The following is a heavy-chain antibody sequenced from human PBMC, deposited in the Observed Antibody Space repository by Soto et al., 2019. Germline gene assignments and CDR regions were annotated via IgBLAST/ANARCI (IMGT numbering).Heavy chain of an antibody. D-gene: IGHD2-2*01. CDR2: ISSNGGST. CDR3: ARSPYCSSTSCYVMFFDI. J-gene: IGHJ3*02. V-gene: IGHV3-64*01. Sequence: EVQLVESGGGLVQPGGSLRLSCAASGFTFSSYAMHWVRQAPGKGLEYVSAISSNGGSTYYANSVKGRFTISRDNSKNTLYLQMGSLRAEDMAVYYCARSPYCSSTSCYVMFFDIWGQGTMVTVSS. CDR1: GFTFSSYA.